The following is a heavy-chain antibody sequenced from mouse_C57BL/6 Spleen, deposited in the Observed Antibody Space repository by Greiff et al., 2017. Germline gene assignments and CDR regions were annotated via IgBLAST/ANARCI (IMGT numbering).Heavy chain of an antibody. CDR1: GYTFTSYW. V-gene: IGHV1-64*01. D-gene: IGHD1-1*01. Sequence: QVQLQQPGAELVKPGASVKLSCKASGYTFTSYWMHWVKQRPGQGLEWIGMIHPNSGSTNYNEKFKSKATLTVDKSSSTAYMQLSSLTAEDSAVYYCARSVRDWYFDVWGTGTTVTVSS. J-gene: IGHJ1*03. CDR3: ARSVRDWYFDV. CDR2: IHPNSGST.